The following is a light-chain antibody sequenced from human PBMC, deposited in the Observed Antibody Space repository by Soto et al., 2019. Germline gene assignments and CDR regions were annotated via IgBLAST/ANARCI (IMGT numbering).Light chain of an antibody. J-gene: IGKJ5*01. CDR2: DIF. CDR1: QSVGSD. CDR3: QQYNNWPPIT. Sequence: EIVMTPSPATLSVSTGKRATLSCRASQSVGSDLAWDQQKPGQAHRLVIYDIFTRANGVPTRISGSGSGTEFTLTIISLQSEDVAVYYCQQYNNWPPITFGQGTRGEIK. V-gene: IGKV3D-15*01.